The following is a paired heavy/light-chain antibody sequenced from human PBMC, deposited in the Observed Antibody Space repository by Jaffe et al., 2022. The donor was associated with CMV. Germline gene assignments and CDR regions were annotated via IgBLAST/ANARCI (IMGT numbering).Light chain of an antibody. Sequence: QSALTQPASVSGAPGLSITISCTGTSSDIGGYNYVSWYQQLPGKAPKLIIYDVSSRPSGVSSRFSGSKSGNTASLTISGLQAEDESFYYCCSYRTGSALVFGGGTKLTVL. V-gene: IGLV2-14*03. J-gene: IGLJ3*02. CDR1: SSDIGGYNY. CDR3: CSYRTGSALV. CDR2: DVS.
Heavy chain of an antibody. V-gene: IGHV3-23*01. D-gene: IGHD3-10*01. CDR1: GFIFDTYG. Sequence: EVQLLESGGDLVQPGGSLRLSCAASGFIFDTYGMSWVRQTPGKGLEWVSTISGDGDSTYYADSVKGRFTIFRDNSKNTLFLQMNSLRAADTAIYYCAKVLWGVSGPIDPFDSWGPGNLVTVSS. CDR3: AKVLWGVSGPIDPFDS. CDR2: ISGDGDST. J-gene: IGHJ4*02.